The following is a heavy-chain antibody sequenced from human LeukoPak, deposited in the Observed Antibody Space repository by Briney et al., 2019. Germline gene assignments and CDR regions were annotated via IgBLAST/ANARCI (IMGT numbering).Heavy chain of an antibody. D-gene: IGHD4-17*01. CDR3: ARDQAYADY. Sequence: GGSLTLSCAPAGLTLSSYNTKCDRHPAGGGLGWVSSITISGGYIDYADSVKGRFTISRDNAKNSLYLQMTSLRAEDTAVYYCARDQAYADYWGQGTLVTVSS. CDR1: GLTLSSYN. V-gene: IGHV3-21*01. J-gene: IGHJ4*02. CDR2: ITISGGYI.